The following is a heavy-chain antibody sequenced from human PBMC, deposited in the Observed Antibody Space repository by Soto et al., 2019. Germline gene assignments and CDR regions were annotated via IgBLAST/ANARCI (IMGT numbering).Heavy chain of an antibody. CDR3: AGQPTAGSYFYLGSYYYYYAIDV. J-gene: IGHJ6*02. CDR1: GGSISSGDYY. D-gene: IGHD3-10*01. Sequence: SETLSLTCTVSGGSISSGDYYWSWIRQPPGKGLEWIGYIYYSGSTYYNPSLKSRVTISVDTSKNQFSLKLSSVTAADTAVYYCAGQPTAGSYFYLGSYYYYYAIDVWGQGTTVPVSS. CDR2: IYYSGST. V-gene: IGHV4-30-4*01.